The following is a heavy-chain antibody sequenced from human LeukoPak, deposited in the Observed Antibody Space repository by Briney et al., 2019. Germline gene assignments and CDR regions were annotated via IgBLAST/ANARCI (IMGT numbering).Heavy chain of an antibody. CDR1: GFTFSSYS. Sequence: PGGSLRLSCAASGFTFSSYSMNWVRQAPGKGLEWVSSISSSSSSYIYYADSVKGRFTISRDNAKNSLYLQMNSLRAEDTAVYYCARDRGQWLPLSDFDYWGQGTLVTVSS. D-gene: IGHD6-19*01. CDR3: ARDRGQWLPLSDFDY. J-gene: IGHJ4*02. V-gene: IGHV3-21*01. CDR2: ISSSSSSYI.